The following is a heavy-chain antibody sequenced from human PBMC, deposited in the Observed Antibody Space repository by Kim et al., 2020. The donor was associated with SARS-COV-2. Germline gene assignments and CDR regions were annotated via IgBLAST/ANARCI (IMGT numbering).Heavy chain of an antibody. CDR3: AKDLGVVVPAAIGY. V-gene: IGHV3-23*01. D-gene: IGHD2-2*01. J-gene: IGHJ4*02. Sequence: ADSVKGRVTIARDNSKSTLYLQLNSLRAEDTAVYYCAKDLGVVVPAAIGYWGQGTLVTVSS.